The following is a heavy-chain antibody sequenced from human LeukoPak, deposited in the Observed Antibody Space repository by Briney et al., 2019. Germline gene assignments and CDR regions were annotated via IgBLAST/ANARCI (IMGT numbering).Heavy chain of an antibody. D-gene: IGHD6-19*01. Sequence: SETLSLTCTVSGGSISSSSYYWGWIRQPPGKGLEWIGSIYYSGSTYYNPSLKSRVTISVDTSKNQFSLKLSSVTAADTAVYYCARQAYSSGCLDYWGQGTLVTVSS. CDR1: GGSISSSSYY. CDR3: ARQAYSSGCLDY. V-gene: IGHV4-39*01. J-gene: IGHJ4*02. CDR2: IYYSGST.